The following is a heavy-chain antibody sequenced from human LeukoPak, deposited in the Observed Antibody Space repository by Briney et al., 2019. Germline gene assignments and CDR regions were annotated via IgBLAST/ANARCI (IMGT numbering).Heavy chain of an antibody. CDR1: GFTVSSNY. CDR3: ARGLLREYAFDI. V-gene: IGHV3-66*01. D-gene: IGHD2-15*01. J-gene: IGHJ3*02. CDR2: IYSGGTT. Sequence: SGGSLRLSCAASGFTVSSNYMTWVRQAPGKGLEWVSVIYSGGTTYYADSVKGRFTISRDNSKNTLYAHMNSLRAEDTAVYFCARGLLREYAFDIWGQGTMVTVS.